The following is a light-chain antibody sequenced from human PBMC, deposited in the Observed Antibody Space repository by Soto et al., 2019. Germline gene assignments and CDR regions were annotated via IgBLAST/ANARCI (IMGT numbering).Light chain of an antibody. V-gene: IGKV1-39*01. CDR3: QQSYRAPWT. CDR2: AAS. Sequence: DIQMTQSPSSLSSSVGDRVTITCRASQSITTYLNWYQVKSGKAPKLLISAASSLQTGVPSRFSGSGSGTEFTLTITSLQPEDFATYYCQQSYRAPWTFGQGTKVEI. J-gene: IGKJ1*01. CDR1: QSITTY.